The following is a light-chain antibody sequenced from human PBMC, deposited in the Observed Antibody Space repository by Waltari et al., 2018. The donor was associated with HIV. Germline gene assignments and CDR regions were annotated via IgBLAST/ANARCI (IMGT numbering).Light chain of an antibody. CDR3: SSYTASNTLWV. J-gene: IGLJ3*02. CDR1: RSYIGAYNH. V-gene: IGLV2-14*03. CDR2: DVT. Sequence: SALTQPASVSGSRGQSITMSCTGTRSYIGAYNHVSLFQQRPGKAPKLIIYDVTDRPSGVSKRFSGSKSGITASLTISGLQADDEGDYYCSSYTASNTLWVFGGGTKLTVL.